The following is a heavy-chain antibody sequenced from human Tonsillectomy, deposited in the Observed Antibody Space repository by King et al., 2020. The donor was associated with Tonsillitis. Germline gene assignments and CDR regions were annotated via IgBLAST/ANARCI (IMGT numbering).Heavy chain of an antibody. CDR3: ARGMYYYDNGSAFDI. J-gene: IGHJ3*02. D-gene: IGHD3-22*01. CDR1: GFTVSSNY. CDR2: MYTGGST. Sequence: VQLVESGGGLVQPGGSLRLSCAASGFTVSSNYMSWVRQAPGKGLEWVSFMYTGGSTYYADSVKGRFTISRDNSKNTLYLQMNSLRAEDTAVYYCARGMYYYDNGSAFDIWGQGTMVTVSS. V-gene: IGHV3-66*01.